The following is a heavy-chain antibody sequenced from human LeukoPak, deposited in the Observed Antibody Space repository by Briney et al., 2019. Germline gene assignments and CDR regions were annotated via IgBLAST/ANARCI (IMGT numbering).Heavy chain of an antibody. J-gene: IGHJ5*02. V-gene: IGHV4-4*02. D-gene: IGHD3-16*02. Sequence: PSETPSLTCAVSGGSISSSNWWSWVRQPPGKGLEWIGEIYHSGSTNYNPSLKSRVTISVDKSKNQFSLKLSSVTAADTAVYYCARDNTGQPDMKLRLGELSFGWFDPWGQGTLVTVSS. CDR3: ARDNTGQPDMKLRLGELSFGWFDP. CDR1: GGSISSSNW. CDR2: IYHSGST.